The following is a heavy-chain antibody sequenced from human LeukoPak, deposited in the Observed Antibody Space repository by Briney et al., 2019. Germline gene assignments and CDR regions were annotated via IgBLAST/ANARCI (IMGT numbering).Heavy chain of an antibody. J-gene: IGHJ4*02. CDR2: IASDGDT. D-gene: IGHD2-2*01. V-gene: IGHV3-53*05. CDR3: ASEYCSSTSCYDYFDY. CDR1: GFTLRHSA. Sequence: GGSLRLSCAASGFTLRHSAMNWVRQAPGKGLEWVSSIASDGDTFYAGSVKGRFTISRDNSKNTLYLQMNSLRAEDTAVYYCASEYCSSTSCYDYFDYWGQGTLVTVSS.